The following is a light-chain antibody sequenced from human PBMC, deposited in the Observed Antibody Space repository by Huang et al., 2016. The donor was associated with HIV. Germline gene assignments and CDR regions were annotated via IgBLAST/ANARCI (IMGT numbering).Light chain of an antibody. CDR2: GAS. CDR3: QQYDTWPPLT. V-gene: IGKV3-15*01. CDR1: PSVGGK. J-gene: IGKJ4*01. Sequence: ILLTQFPATLSVSPGQRVTLSSRASPSVGGKLAWYQQRPGQAPRILIYGASTRVPTIPDRFSGSGSGTEYTLTISSLQSEDFAVYYCQQYDTWPPLTFGGGTKV.